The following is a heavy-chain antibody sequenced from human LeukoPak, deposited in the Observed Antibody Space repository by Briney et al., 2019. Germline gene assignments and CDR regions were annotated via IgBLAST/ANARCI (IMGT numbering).Heavy chain of an antibody. Sequence: SETLSLTCTVSGGSISSSSYYWSWIRQPPGKGLEWIGYIYYSGSTNYNPSLKSRVTISVDTSRNQFSLKLSSVTAADTAVYYCARLYGYDILTGFSYYYGMDVWGQGTTVTVSS. D-gene: IGHD3-9*01. CDR3: ARLYGYDILTGFSYYYGMDV. V-gene: IGHV4-61*05. J-gene: IGHJ6*02. CDR2: IYYSGST. CDR1: GGSISSSSYY.